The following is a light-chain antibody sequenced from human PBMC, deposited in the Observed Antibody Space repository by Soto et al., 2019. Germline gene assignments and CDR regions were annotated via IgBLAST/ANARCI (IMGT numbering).Light chain of an antibody. V-gene: IGKV3-15*01. Sequence: EIMMTQSLATLSVSPCERATLSSRASQSVSSNLAWYQQKPGQAPRLLIYDVSTRATGVPARFSGTGSETDFTLTISGLQSEDSAVYFCQQYNNWPFSFGQGTRLEI. CDR1: QSVSSN. CDR3: QQYNNWPFS. CDR2: DVS. J-gene: IGKJ5*01.